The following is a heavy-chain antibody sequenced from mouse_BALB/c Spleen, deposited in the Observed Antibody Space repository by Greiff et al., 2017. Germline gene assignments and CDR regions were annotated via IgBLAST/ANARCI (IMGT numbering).Heavy chain of an antibody. V-gene: IGHV5-6-5*01. CDR2: ISSGGST. D-gene: IGHD2-1*01. Sequence: DVMLVESGGGLVKPGGSLKLPCAASGFTFSSYAMSWVRQTPEKRLEWVASISSGGSTYYPDSVKGRFTISRDNARNILYLQMSSLRSEDTAMYYCARQGNYYFDYWGQGTTLTVSS. CDR3: ARQGNYYFDY. J-gene: IGHJ2*01. CDR1: GFTFSSYA.